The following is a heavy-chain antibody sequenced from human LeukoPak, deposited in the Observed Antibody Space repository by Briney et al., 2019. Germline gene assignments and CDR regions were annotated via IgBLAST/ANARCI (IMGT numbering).Heavy chain of an antibody. CDR2: ISSSGSTI. CDR3: AELGITMIRGV. D-gene: IGHD3-22*01. Sequence: GGPLRLSCAASGFTFSSYSMNWVRQAPGKGLEWVSYISSSGSTIYYADSVKGRFTISRDNAKNSLYLQMNSLRAEDTAVYYCAELGITMIRGVWGKGTTVTISS. CDR1: GFTFSSYS. J-gene: IGHJ6*04. V-gene: IGHV3-48*04.